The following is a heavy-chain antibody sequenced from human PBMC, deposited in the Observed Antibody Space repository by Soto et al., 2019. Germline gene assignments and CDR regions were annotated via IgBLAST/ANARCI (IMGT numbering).Heavy chain of an antibody. J-gene: IGHJ4*02. Sequence: QVQLVESGGDMVQPGRSLGLSCAASGFSLSDYGMHWVRQAPGKGLEWVAVIWHDGKNKYYADSVKGRFTISRDNSKNTLYLQMNSLRAAAAAVYYCARDRGSDDPIDYWGQGTLVTVSS. CDR1: GFSLSDYG. V-gene: IGHV3-33*01. CDR3: ARDRGSDDPIDY. CDR2: IWHDGKNK. D-gene: IGHD1-26*01.